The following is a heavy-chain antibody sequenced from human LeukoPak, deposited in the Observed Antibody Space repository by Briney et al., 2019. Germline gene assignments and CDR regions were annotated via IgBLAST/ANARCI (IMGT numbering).Heavy chain of an antibody. V-gene: IGHV1-69*13. D-gene: IGHD3-22*01. Sequence: GASVKVSCKASGGTFSSYAISWVRQAPGQGLEWMGGIIPIFGTANYAQKFQGRVTITADESTSTAYMELSSLRAEDTAVYYRAKVKIYYDSSGYPGVDYWGQGTLVTVSS. CDR3: AKVKIYYDSSGYPGVDY. CDR1: GGTFSSYA. J-gene: IGHJ4*02. CDR2: IIPIFGTA.